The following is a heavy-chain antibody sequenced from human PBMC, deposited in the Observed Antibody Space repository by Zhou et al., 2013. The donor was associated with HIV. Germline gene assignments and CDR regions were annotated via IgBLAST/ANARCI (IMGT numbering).Heavy chain of an antibody. D-gene: IGHD7-27*01. J-gene: IGHJ6*03. CDR1: GGTFSSYA. Sequence: QVQLVQSGAEVKKPGSSVKVSCKASGGTFSSYAISWVRQAPGQGLEWMGGIIPIFGTANYAQKFQGRVTITTDESTSTAYMELSSLRSEDTAVYYCASRANWATLDYYYYMDVWGKGDHGHRLL. CDR2: IIPIFGTA. V-gene: IGHV1-69*05. CDR3: ASRANWATLDYYYYMDV.